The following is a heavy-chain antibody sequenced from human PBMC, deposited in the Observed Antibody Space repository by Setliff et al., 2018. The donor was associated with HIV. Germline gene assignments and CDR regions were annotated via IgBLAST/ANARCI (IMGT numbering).Heavy chain of an antibody. CDR3: TADRASVWYGH. CDR2: VSYAGTT. CDR1: GDSSGINY. J-gene: IGHJ5*02. D-gene: IGHD6-19*01. Sequence: ASETLSLTCTVSGDSSGINYWAWIRQPPGKGLEWIGSVSYAGTTYYNPSLEGRVSMSFDSSKNQFSLRLRSMAAADAATYYCTADRASVWYGHWGQGTPVTVSS. V-gene: IGHV4-59*04.